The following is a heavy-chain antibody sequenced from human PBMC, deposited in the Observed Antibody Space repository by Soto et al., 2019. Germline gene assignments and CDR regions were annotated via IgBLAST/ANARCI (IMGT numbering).Heavy chain of an antibody. CDR1: GGTFSSYA. CDR3: ARSQGSSTSLEIYYYYYYGMDV. D-gene: IGHD2-2*01. Sequence: QVQLVQSGAEVKKPGSSVKVSCKASGGTFSSYAISWVRKAPGQGLEWMGGIIPLSGTANYAQKFQGRVTITADESTSTAYMELSSLRSEDTAVYYCARSQGSSTSLEIYYYYYYGMDVWGQGPTVTVSS. V-gene: IGHV1-69*01. CDR2: IIPLSGTA. J-gene: IGHJ6*02.